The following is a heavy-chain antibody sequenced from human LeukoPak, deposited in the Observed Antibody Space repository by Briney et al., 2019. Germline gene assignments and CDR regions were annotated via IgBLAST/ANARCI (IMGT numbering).Heavy chain of an antibody. D-gene: IGHD4-23*01. J-gene: IGHJ4*02. CDR1: GGSFRGYY. CDR2: INHSGST. Sequence: PSETLSLTCAVYGGSFRGYYWSWIRQPPGKGLEWIGEINHSGSTNYNPSLKSRVTISVDTSKNQFSLKLSSVTAADTAVYYCASRTYGGKGRTDYWGQGTLVTVSS. CDR3: ASRTYGGKGRTDY. V-gene: IGHV4-34*01.